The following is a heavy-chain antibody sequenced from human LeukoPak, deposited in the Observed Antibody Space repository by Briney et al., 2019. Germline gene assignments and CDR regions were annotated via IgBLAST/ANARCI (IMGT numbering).Heavy chain of an antibody. Sequence: PSETLSLTCAVYGGSFSGYYWSWIRQPPGKGLEWIGEINRSGSTNYNPSLKSRVTISVDTSKNQFSLKLSSVTAADTAVYYCARHVTGTTWFDYWGQGTLVTVSS. J-gene: IGHJ4*02. V-gene: IGHV4-34*01. D-gene: IGHD1-7*01. CDR1: GGSFSGYY. CDR2: INRSGST. CDR3: ARHVTGTTWFDY.